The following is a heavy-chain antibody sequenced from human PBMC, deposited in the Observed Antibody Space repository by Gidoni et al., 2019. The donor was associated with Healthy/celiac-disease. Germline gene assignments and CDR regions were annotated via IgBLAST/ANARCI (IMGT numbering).Heavy chain of an antibody. J-gene: IGHJ6*02. CDR3: ARQGSVTLYYYYGMDV. CDR2: IYYSGST. CDR1: RGSISSSSYY. V-gene: IGHV4-39*01. D-gene: IGHD4-4*01. Sequence: QLQLQEPGPGLVKPPETLPLTCTVSRGSISSSSYYWGWIRQPPGKGLEWIGSIYYSGSTYYNPSLKSRVTISVDTSKNQFSLKLSSVTAADTAVYYCARQGSVTLYYYYGMDVWGQGTTVTVSS.